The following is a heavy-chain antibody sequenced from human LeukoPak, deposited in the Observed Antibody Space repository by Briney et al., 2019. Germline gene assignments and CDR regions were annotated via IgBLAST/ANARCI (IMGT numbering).Heavy chain of an antibody. CDR1: GGSISSVAYY. CDR3: AKSHLGVPHDY. CDR2: IHNTGST. Sequence: SETLSLTCTVSGGSISSVAYYWGWIRQPPGKGLEWIATIHNTGSTCYNPSLKSRITISIDASRNQISLELNSVTAADTAIYYCAKSHLGVPHDYWGQGTLVTVSS. D-gene: IGHD3-3*01. J-gene: IGHJ4*02. V-gene: IGHV4-39*01.